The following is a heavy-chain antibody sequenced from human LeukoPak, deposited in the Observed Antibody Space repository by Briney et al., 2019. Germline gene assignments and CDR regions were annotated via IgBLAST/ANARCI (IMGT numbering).Heavy chain of an antibody. V-gene: IGHV3-66*01. CDR1: GFTVSSNY. CDR2: IYSGGST. D-gene: IGHD6-13*01. CDR3: ARVGSSSWYYFDY. Sequence: EGSLRLSCAASGFTVSSNYMSWVRQAPGKGLEWVSVIYSGGSTYYADSVKGRFTISRDNSKNTLYLQMNSLRAEDTAVYYCARVGSSSWYYFDYWGQGTLVTVSS. J-gene: IGHJ4*02.